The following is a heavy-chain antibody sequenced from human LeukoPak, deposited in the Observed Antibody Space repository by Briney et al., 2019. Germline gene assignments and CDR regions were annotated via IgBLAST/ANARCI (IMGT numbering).Heavy chain of an antibody. Sequence: LAGGSLRLSCAASGFTFDDYAMHWVRQAPGKGLEWVSGNSWDSGSIGYADSVKGRFTISRDDAKNSLYLHLNSLRAEDTALYYCAKAVAGTIWYFDYWGQGTLVTVSS. D-gene: IGHD6-19*01. J-gene: IGHJ4*02. V-gene: IGHV3-9*01. CDR1: GFTFDDYA. CDR3: AKAVAGTIWYFDY. CDR2: NSWDSGSI.